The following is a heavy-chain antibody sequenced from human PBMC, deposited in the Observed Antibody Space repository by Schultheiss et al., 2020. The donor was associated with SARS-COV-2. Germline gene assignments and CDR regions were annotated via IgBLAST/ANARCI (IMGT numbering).Heavy chain of an antibody. Sequence: SETLSLTCTVSGGSISSGGYYWSWIRQHPGKGLEWIGYIYHSGSTYYNPSLKSRVTISVDRSKNQFSLKLSSVTAADTAVYYCATESIDYGDYAAPTRFDYWGQGTLVTVSS. J-gene: IGHJ4*02. CDR1: GGSISSGGYY. V-gene: IGHV4-31*03. CDR2: IYHSGST. D-gene: IGHD4-17*01. CDR3: ATESIDYGDYAAPTRFDY.